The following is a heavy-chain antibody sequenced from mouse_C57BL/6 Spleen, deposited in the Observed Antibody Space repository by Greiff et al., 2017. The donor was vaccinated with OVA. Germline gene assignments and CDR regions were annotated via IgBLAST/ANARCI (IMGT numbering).Heavy chain of an antibody. CDR1: GYTFTSYW. J-gene: IGHJ3*01. Sequence: VQLQQPGAELVRPGSSVKLSCKASGYTFTSYWMHWVKQRPIQGLEWIGNIDPSDSETHYNQKFKDKATLTVDKSSSTDYMQLSSLTSEDSAVDYWARGNYYGRRAWFADWGQGTLVTVSA. CDR2: IDPSDSET. V-gene: IGHV1-52*01. D-gene: IGHD1-1*01. CDR3: ARGNYYGRRAWFAD.